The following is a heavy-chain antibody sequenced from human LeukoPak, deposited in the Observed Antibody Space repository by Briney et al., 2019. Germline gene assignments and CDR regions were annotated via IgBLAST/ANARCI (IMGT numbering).Heavy chain of an antibody. Sequence: GGSLRLSCTTSEFTVSSSYMAWVRQAPGKGLEWVSIIHSGGKTMHADSVRGRFILFRDHRKNTVYLQLNRLRVEDTAVYYCARGTRLERTFDVWGQGTMVTVSS. D-gene: IGHD6-19*01. CDR1: EFTVSSSY. CDR2: IHSGGKT. CDR3: ARGTRLERTFDV. V-gene: IGHV3-66*01. J-gene: IGHJ3*01.